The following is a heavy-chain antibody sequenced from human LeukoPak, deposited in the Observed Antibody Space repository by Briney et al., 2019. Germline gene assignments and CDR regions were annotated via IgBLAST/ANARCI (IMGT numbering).Heavy chain of an antibody. V-gene: IGHV5-51*01. CDR2: IYPGDSET. D-gene: IGHD3-3*02. Sequence: GDSLKISCKGSGYSFTNYWIGWARQMPGQGLEWVGIIYPGDSETRYSPSFQGQVTISVDRSITTASLQWSSLKTSDTAMYYCARSYLLEQGFDYWGQGTLVTVSS. J-gene: IGHJ4*02. CDR3: ARSYLLEQGFDY. CDR1: GYSFTNYW.